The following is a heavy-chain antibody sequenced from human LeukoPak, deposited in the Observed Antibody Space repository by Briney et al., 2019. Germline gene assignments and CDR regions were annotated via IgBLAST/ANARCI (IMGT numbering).Heavy chain of an antibody. CDR2: IIPIFGTA. CDR1: GGTFSSYA. J-gene: IGHJ4*02. V-gene: IGHV1-69*05. CDR3: ARLSSEDSSGYPTFDY. Sequence: SVKVSCKASGGTFSSYAISWVRQAPGQGLEWMGGIIPIFGTANYAQKFQGRVTITTDESTSTAYMELSSLRSEDTAVYYCARLSSEDSSGYPTFDYWGQGTLVTVSS. D-gene: IGHD3-22*01.